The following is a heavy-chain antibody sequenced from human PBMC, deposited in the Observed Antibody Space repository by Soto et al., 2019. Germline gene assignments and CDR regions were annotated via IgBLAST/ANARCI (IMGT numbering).Heavy chain of an antibody. CDR1: GYTFTSYD. V-gene: IGHV1-8*01. J-gene: IGHJ5*02. Sequence: ASVKVSCKASGYTFTSYDINWVRQATGQGLEWMGWMNPNSGNTGYAQKFQGRVTMTRNTSISTAYMELSSLRSDDTAVYYCARGSSGYYDWDPWGQGTLVTVSS. CDR2: MNPNSGNT. CDR3: ARGSSGYYDWDP. D-gene: IGHD3-22*01.